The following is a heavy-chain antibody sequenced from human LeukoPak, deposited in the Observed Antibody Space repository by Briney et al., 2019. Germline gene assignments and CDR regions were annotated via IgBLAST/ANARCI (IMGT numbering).Heavy chain of an antibody. J-gene: IGHJ4*02. D-gene: IGHD3-22*01. Sequence: GGSLRLSCAASGFTFSTYTMTWVRQAPGKGLEWVSGISWNSGSIGYADSVKGRFTISRDNAKNSLYLQMNSLRAEDTALYYCAKVIGYAESGYLTSAVDYWGQGTLVTVSS. CDR2: ISWNSGSI. CDR1: GFTFSTYT. V-gene: IGHV3-9*01. CDR3: AKVIGYAESGYLTSAVDY.